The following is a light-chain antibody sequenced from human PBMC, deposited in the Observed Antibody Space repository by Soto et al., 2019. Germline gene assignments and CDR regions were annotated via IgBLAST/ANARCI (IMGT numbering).Light chain of an antibody. CDR1: QGVSSS. Sequence: AIRMTQSTSSLSASTGDRVTITCRASQGVSSSVAWYQQKPGEAPKLLIYAASTMQSGVPSRFSGSGSGTDFTLTISCLQSEDFATYYCQHYYSYPWTFGQGTKV. CDR2: AAS. V-gene: IGKV1-8*01. J-gene: IGKJ1*01. CDR3: QHYYSYPWT.